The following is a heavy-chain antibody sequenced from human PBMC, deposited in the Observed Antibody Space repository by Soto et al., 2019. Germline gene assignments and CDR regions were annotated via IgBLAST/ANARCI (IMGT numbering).Heavy chain of an antibody. D-gene: IGHD6-13*01. Sequence: GGSLRLSCAASGFTFSSYATHWVRQAPGKGLEWVTVTSYDGSNKYYADSVRGRFTISRDNSKNTLYLQMNSLRAEDTAVYYCARDRSIAAADPFDYWGQGTLVTVSS. CDR2: TSYDGSNK. CDR1: GFTFSSYA. V-gene: IGHV3-30*04. CDR3: ARDRSIAAADPFDY. J-gene: IGHJ4*02.